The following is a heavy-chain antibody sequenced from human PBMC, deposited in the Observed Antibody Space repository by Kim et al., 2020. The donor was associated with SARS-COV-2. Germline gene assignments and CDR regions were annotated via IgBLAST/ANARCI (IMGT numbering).Heavy chain of an antibody. CDR1: GGTFSSYA. CDR2: IIPIFGTA. Sequence: SVKVSCKASGGTFSSYAISWVRQAPGQGLEWMGGIIPIFGTANYAQKFQGRVTITADESTSTAYMKLSSLRSEDTAVYYCAVVVVPAAHYYGMDVWGQGEMVTVSS. J-gene: IGHJ6*02. V-gene: IGHV1-69*13. CDR3: AVVVVPAAHYYGMDV. D-gene: IGHD2-2*01.